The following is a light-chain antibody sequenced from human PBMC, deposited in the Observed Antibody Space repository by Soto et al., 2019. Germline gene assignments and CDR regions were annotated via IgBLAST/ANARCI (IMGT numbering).Light chain of an antibody. J-gene: IGKJ1*01. Sequence: ERVMTQSPATLSVSPGQRATLSCRASQSVSSSYLAWYQQKPGKAPRPLIYGASSRATGIPDRLSGSGSGTDFTLPISRLEPEDFAVYYCQQYGSSPTFGQGTKVDIK. CDR1: QSVSSSY. V-gene: IGKV3-20*01. CDR2: GAS. CDR3: QQYGSSPT.